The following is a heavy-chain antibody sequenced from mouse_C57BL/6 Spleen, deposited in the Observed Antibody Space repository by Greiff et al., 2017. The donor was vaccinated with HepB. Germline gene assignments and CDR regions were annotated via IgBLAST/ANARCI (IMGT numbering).Heavy chain of an antibody. Sequence: EVQGVESGGGLVQPGGSLKLSCAASGFTFSDYGMAWVRQAPRKGLEWVAFISNLAYSIYYPDTVTGRFTISRENAKHTLYLEMSCLRSEDTAMYYCARHPYSNYYAMDYWGQGTSVTVSS. D-gene: IGHD2-5*01. CDR1: GFTFSDYG. J-gene: IGHJ4*01. CDR3: ARHPYSNYYAMDY. V-gene: IGHV5-15*01. CDR2: ISNLAYSI.